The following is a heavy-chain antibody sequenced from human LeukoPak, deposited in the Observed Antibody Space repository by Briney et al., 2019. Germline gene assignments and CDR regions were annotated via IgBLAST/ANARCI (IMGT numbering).Heavy chain of an antibody. Sequence: SETLSLTCAVYGGSFSGYYWSWIRQPPGKGLEWIGEINHSGSTNYNPSLKSRVTISVDTSKNQFSLKLSSVTAADTAVYYCARGQGGVVVPAATHVDYWGQGTLVTVSS. CDR1: GGSFSGYY. V-gene: IGHV4-34*01. D-gene: IGHD2-2*01. CDR2: INHSGST. CDR3: ARGQGGVVVPAATHVDY. J-gene: IGHJ4*02.